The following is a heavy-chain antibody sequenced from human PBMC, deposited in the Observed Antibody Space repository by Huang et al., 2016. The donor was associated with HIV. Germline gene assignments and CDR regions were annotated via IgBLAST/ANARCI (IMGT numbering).Heavy chain of an antibody. CDR2: FDPEIGET. Sequence: QVQLVQSRAEVKKPGASVKVSCKVSAYTLTELSIHWVRQPPGKGLEWLGGFDPEIGETIYAQKFQGRVTMTEDTSTGTAFMELSGLRPEDTAVYYCATGFDVFFDFWGQGTLVTVSS. CDR1: AYTLTELS. J-gene: IGHJ4*02. V-gene: IGHV1-24*01. D-gene: IGHD3-9*01. CDR3: ATGFDVFFDF.